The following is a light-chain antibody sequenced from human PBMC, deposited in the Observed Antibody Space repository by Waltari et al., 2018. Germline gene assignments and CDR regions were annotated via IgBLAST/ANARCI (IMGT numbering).Light chain of an antibody. CDR2: GAS. V-gene: IGKV3-20*01. CDR1: QRVSRT. CDR3: QHYVRLPAT. J-gene: IGKJ1*01. Sequence: EIVLTQTPGPLSLSPGERATLSCRASQRVSRTLAWYQQKPGQAPKLLIHGASIRATGIPDRFTGSGSGTDFSLTISSLEPEDFAIYFCQHYVRLPATFGQGTKVEIK.